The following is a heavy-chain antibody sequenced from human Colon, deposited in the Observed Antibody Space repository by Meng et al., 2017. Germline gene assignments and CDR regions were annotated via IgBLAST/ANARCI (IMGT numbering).Heavy chain of an antibody. J-gene: IGHJ4*02. V-gene: IGHV6-1*01. CDR3: ARDSSSSAYSPFDY. Sequence: QVQLQQSGPGLVKPSQTPSLTCAISGDSVSSNRALWHWVRQSPSRGLEWLGQTYYRSEWQNHYGVSVKSRITINPDTSKNQFSLQLNSVTPEDTAVYYCARDSSSSAYSPFDYWGQGTLVTVSS. CDR1: GDSVSSNRAL. CDR2: TYYRSEWQN. D-gene: IGHD3-22*01.